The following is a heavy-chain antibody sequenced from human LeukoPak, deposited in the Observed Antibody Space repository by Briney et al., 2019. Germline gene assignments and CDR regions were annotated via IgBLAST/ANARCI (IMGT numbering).Heavy chain of an antibody. CDR2: ISYDGSNK. J-gene: IGHJ4*02. CDR1: GFTFSSYG. D-gene: IGHD6-13*01. V-gene: IGHV3-30*18. Sequence: GGSLRLSCAASGFTFSSYGMHWVRQAPGKGLEGVAVISYDGSNKYYADSVKGRFTISRDNSKNTLYLQMNSLRAEDTAVYYCAKGYSSSWDFDYWGQGTLVTVSS. CDR3: AKGYSSSWDFDY.